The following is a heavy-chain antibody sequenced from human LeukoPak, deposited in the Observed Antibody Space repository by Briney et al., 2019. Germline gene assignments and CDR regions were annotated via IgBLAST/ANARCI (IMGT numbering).Heavy chain of an antibody. Sequence: PSETLSLTCTVSGASITSYYWSWIRQPPGKGLEWIGYIYSSGAIHYNPSLKSRVNISMDTSKNQFSLNLTSVTAADTAVYHCARQWAFGAPDFWGPGALVAVS. CDR1: GASITSYY. CDR2: IYSSGAI. V-gene: IGHV4-59*08. J-gene: IGHJ4*02. D-gene: IGHD3-16*01. CDR3: ARQWAFGAPDF.